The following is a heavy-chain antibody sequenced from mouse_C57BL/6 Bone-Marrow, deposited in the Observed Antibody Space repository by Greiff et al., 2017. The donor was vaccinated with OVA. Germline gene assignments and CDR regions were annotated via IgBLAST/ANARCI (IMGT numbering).Heavy chain of an antibody. CDR2: IDPSDSYT. CDR3: VKWSYSNGMDD. J-gene: IGHJ4*01. D-gene: IGHD2-5*01. CDR1: GYTFTSYW. Sequence: QVQLQQPGAELVMPGASVKLSCKASGYTFTSYWMHWVKQRPGQGLEWIGAIDPSDSYTNYNQKFKGKSTLTVDKSSSTAYMQLSSLTSEDSAVYYWVKWSYSNGMDDWGKGTSVTVSS. V-gene: IGHV1-69*01.